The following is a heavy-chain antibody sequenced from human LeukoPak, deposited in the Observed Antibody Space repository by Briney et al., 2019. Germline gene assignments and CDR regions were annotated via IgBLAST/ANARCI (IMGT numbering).Heavy chain of an antibody. J-gene: IGHJ3*02. V-gene: IGHV4-59*08. CDR2: IYYSGST. D-gene: IGHD2-15*01. Sequence: PSETLSLTCTVSGGSISSYYWSWIRQPPGKGLEWIGYIYYSGSTNYNPSLKSRVTISVDTSKNQFSLKLSSATAADTAVYYCARGVVAALDAFDIWGQGTMVTVSS. CDR1: GGSISSYY. CDR3: ARGVVAALDAFDI.